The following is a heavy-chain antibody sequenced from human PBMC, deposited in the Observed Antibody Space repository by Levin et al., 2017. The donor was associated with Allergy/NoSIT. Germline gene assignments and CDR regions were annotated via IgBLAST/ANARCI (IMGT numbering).Heavy chain of an antibody. CDR2: INEDGSQK. J-gene: IGHJ3*01. Sequence: LSLTCAASGFTFRDYWMTWARQTPGRGLEWVASINEDGSQKNYLDSVKGRFTISRDNAKDSVDLQMDYLRDDDTALYYCARTLRGASAYDAFDVWGHGTMVTFSS. CDR1: GFTFRDYW. CDR3: ARTLRGASAYDAFDV. V-gene: IGHV3-7*03. D-gene: IGHD5-12*01.